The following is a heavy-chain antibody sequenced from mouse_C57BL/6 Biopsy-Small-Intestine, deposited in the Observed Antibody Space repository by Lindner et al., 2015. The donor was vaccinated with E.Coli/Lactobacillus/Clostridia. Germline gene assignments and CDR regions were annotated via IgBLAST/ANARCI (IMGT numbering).Heavy chain of an antibody. CDR3: ARGSNYAYPMDY. D-gene: IGHD2-5*01. CDR1: GYTFTTYP. Sequence: VQLQESGAELVKPGASVKMSCKASGYTFTTYPIDWMKQIHGRSLEWIGNFHPDDDDTKYNEKFKGKATLTVEKSSSTSYLELSRLTSDDSAVYYCARGSNYAYPMDYWGRGTSVTVSS. J-gene: IGHJ4*01. V-gene: IGHV1-47*01. CDR2: FHPDDDDT.